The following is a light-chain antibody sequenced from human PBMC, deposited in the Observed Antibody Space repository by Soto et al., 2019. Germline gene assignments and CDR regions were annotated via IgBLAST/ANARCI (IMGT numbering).Light chain of an antibody. V-gene: IGLV2-14*01. J-gene: IGLJ1*01. CDR2: DVS. Sequence: QSALTQPASVSGPPGQSITISCTGTSGDVASYNYVSWYQQHPGKAPQVLIYDVSSRPSGISSRFSGSKSGNTASLTISGLQAEDEADYYCSSYSRSSTRYVFGTGNKVTVL. CDR3: SSYSRSSTRYV. CDR1: SGDVASYNY.